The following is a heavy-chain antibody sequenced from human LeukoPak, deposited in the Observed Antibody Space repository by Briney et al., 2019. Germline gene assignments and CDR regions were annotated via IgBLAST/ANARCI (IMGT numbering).Heavy chain of an antibody. CDR1: GGSISSTNYY. D-gene: IGHD6-19*01. V-gene: IGHV4-39*01. CDR3: ATSGWYLLPGIY. J-gene: IGHJ4*02. CDR2: IYYSGST. Sequence: SETLSLTCTVSGGSISSTNYYWGWIRQPPGTGLEWIGSIYYSGSTYYNPSLKSRVTISVDTSKNQFSLKLSSVTAADTAVFYCATSGWYLLPGIYWGQGTLVTVSS.